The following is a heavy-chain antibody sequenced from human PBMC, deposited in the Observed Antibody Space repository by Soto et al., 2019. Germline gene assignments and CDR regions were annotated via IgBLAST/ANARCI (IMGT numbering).Heavy chain of an antibody. J-gene: IGHJ3*02. V-gene: IGHV3-9*01. CDR3: AKGIGYCISTSCQRTGAFDI. CDR2: ISWNSGSI. CDR1: GFTFDDYA. Sequence: EVQLVESGGGLVQPGRSLRLSCAASGFTFDDYAMHWVRQAPGKGLEWVSGISWNSGSIGYADSVKGRFTISRDNAKNSLYLQMNSLRAEDTALYYCAKGIGYCISTSCQRTGAFDIWGQWTMVTVSS. D-gene: IGHD2-2*01.